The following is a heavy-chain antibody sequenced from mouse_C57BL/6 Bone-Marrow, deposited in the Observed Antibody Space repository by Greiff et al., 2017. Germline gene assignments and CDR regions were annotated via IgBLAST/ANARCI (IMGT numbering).Heavy chain of an antibody. CDR2: IDPETGGT. CDR3: TNPPSYYSYYFDF. Sequence: QVQLQQSGAELVRPGASVTLSCKASGYTFTDYEMHWVKQTPVHGLEWIGAIDPETGGTAYNQKFKGKAILTADKSSSTAYMELRSLTSEDSAVYYCTNPPSYYSYYFDFCGADTTLTVSS. D-gene: IGHD2-10*01. CDR1: GYTFTDYE. J-gene: IGHJ2*01. V-gene: IGHV1-15*01.